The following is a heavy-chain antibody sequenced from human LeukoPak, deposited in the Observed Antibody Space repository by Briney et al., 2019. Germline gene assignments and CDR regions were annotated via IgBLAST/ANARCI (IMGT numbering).Heavy chain of an antibody. V-gene: IGHV1-18*01. D-gene: IGHD6-13*01. CDR2: ISAYNGNT. CDR3: ARSMGQQLVLGAFDI. CDR1: GYTFTSYG. J-gene: IGHJ3*02. Sequence: ASVKVSCKASGYTFTSYGISWVRQAPGQGLEWMGWISAYNGNTNYAQKLQGRVTMTTDTSTSTAYMELRSLRSDDTAVYYCARSMGQQLVLGAFDIWGQGTMVTVSS.